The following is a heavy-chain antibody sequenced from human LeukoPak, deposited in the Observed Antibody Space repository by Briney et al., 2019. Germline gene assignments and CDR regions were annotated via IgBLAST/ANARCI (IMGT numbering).Heavy chain of an antibody. J-gene: IGHJ4*02. CDR2: IKGDGGET. CDR3: ARSGVNYYGSGSYKAFDY. V-gene: IGHV3-7*01. Sequence: GGSLRLSCAASGFTFTGYWMTWVRQAPGKGLEWVANIKGDGGETHYADSVKGRFTISRDNSKNTLYLQMNSLRAEDTAVYYCARSGVNYYGSGSYKAFDYWGQGTLVTVSS. CDR1: GFTFTGYW. D-gene: IGHD3-10*01.